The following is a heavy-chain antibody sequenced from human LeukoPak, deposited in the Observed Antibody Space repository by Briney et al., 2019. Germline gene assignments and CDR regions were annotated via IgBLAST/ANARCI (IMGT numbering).Heavy chain of an antibody. CDR2: INPNSGGT. D-gene: IGHD6-19*01. Sequence: ASVKVSCKASGYTFTGYYMHWVRQAPGQGLEWMGWINPNSGGTNYAQKFQGRVTMTRDTSISTGYMELRGLKSDDTAVYYCARDRVGSGWPRPYYFEFWGQGTPVTVSS. V-gene: IGHV1-2*02. J-gene: IGHJ4*02. CDR3: ARDRVGSGWPRPYYFEF. CDR1: GYTFTGYY.